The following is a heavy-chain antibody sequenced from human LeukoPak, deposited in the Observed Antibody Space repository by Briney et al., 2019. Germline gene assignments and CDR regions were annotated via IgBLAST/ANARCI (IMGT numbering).Heavy chain of an antibody. V-gene: IGHV1-2*06. CDR1: GYTFTGYY. Sequence: GASVKVSCKASGYTFTGYYMHWVRQAPGQGLEWMGRVNPNSGGTNYAQKFQGRVTMTRDTSINTAYLELSRLRSDDTAVYYCARNLNMSSSSWYGHYFDYWGQGTLVTVSS. D-gene: IGHD6-13*01. CDR2: VNPNSGGT. CDR3: ARNLNMSSSSWYGHYFDY. J-gene: IGHJ4*02.